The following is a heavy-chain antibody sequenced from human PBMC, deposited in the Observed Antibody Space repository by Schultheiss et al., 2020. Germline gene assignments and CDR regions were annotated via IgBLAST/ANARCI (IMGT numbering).Heavy chain of an antibody. CDR3: ARDVAVAGSRIGY. CDR1: GGSFSGYY. D-gene: IGHD6-19*01. Sequence: SETLSLTCAVYGGSFSGYYWSWIRQPPGKGLEWIGRIYTSGSTNYNPSLKSRVTISVDTSKNQFSLKLSSVTAADTAVYYCARDVAVAGSRIGYWGQGTLVTVSS. CDR2: IYTSGST. V-gene: IGHV4-4*08. J-gene: IGHJ4*02.